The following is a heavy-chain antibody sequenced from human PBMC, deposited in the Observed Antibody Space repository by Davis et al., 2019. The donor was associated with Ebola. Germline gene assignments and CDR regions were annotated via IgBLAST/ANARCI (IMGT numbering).Heavy chain of an antibody. CDR2: ISAYNGNT. Sequence: ASVKVSCKASGYRFSSHGISWVRQAPGQRPEWMGWISAYNGNTNYAQKHQGRVTMTTDTSTSTAYMELRSLRSDDTAVYYCARTPLEWLFKDPFDRWGQGTLVTVSS. CDR1: GYRFSSHG. J-gene: IGHJ5*02. D-gene: IGHD3-3*01. CDR3: ARTPLEWLFKDPFDR. V-gene: IGHV1-18*04.